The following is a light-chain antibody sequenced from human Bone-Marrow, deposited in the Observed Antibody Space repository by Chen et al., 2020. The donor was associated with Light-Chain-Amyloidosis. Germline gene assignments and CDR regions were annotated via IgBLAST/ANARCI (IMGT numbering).Light chain of an antibody. CDR1: SSDVGDYNY. Sequence: QSALTQPPSASGSPGQSVTISCTGTSSDVGDYNYVSCYQQHPGKAPKLIIYDVTERPSGVPDRFSGSKSGNTASRTVSGLQAEDEADDYCYSYSVGSTYVFGTGTKVIVL. CDR2: DVT. V-gene: IGLV2-8*01. J-gene: IGLJ1*01. CDR3: YSYSVGSTYV.